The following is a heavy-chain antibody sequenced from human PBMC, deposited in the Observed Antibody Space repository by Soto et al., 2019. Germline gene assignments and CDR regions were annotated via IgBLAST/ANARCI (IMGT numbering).Heavy chain of an antibody. CDR2: TYYRSKWYN. D-gene: IGHD2-21*01. CDR3: ARSRMRSFRREHQNYYYYGMDV. CDR1: GDSVSSNSAA. J-gene: IGHJ6*02. Sequence: PSQTLSLTCAISGDSVSSNSAAWNWIRQSPSRGLEWLGRTYYRSKWYNDYAVSVKSRITINPDTSKNQFSLQLNSVTPEDTAVYYCARSRMRSFRREHQNYYYYGMDVWGQGTTVTVSS. V-gene: IGHV6-1*01.